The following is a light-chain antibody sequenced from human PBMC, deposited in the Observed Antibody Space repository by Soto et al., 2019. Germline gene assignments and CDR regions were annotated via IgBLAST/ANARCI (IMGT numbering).Light chain of an antibody. CDR1: QSINNC. J-gene: IGKJ4*01. CDR3: QQSHNVPLT. Sequence: DIQMTQSPSSLSASVGDRVTITCRASQSINNCLNWYQQKPGKAPYLLIYDASSLQSGVPSRFSGRGSGTQFTLTINSLQPEDSATYFCQQSHNVPLTFGGGTRVEIK. CDR2: DAS. V-gene: IGKV1-39*01.